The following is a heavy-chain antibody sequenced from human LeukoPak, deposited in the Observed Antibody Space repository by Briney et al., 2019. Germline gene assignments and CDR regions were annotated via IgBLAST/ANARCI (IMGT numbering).Heavy chain of an antibody. J-gene: IGHJ6*04. Sequence: SETLSLTCTVSGGSISSYYWSWIRQPPGKGLEWIGYIYYSGSPNYHPSLKSRVTISVDTSKNQFSLKLSSVTAADTAVYYCARLIGYCSSTSCWDYYYYGMDVWGKGTTVTVSS. D-gene: IGHD2-2*01. CDR1: GGSISSYY. V-gene: IGHV4-59*01. CDR3: ARLIGYCSSTSCWDYYYYGMDV. CDR2: IYYSGSP.